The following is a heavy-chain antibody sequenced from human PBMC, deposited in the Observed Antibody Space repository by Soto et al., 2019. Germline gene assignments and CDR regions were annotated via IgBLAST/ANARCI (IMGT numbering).Heavy chain of an antibody. CDR3: AKGGGSCCFDC. J-gene: IGHJ4*02. V-gene: IGHV3-23*01. Sequence: LRLSCAASGFTFSNYAMSWVRQAPGKGLEWVSAISGSGESTFYGDSVKGRFTVSRDNSKNTLYLQMNSLGVEDTAEYYCAKGGGSCCFDCWGQGTLVTVSS. CDR2: ISGSGEST. D-gene: IGHD2-15*01. CDR1: GFTFSNYA.